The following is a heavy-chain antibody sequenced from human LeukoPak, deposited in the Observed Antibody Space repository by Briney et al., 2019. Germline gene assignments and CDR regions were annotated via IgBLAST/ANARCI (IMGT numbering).Heavy chain of an antibody. J-gene: IGHJ4*02. CDR1: GFTFSSYA. CDR3: AKLPLPDRGRALYSPNFDY. CDR2: ISGSADTT. D-gene: IGHD1-26*01. V-gene: IGHV3-23*01. Sequence: PGGSLRLSCVASGFTFSSYAMSWVRQAPGKGLEWVSGISGSADTTYSADSVKGRFTISRDNSKNTLFLQMNSLRADDTAVYYCAKLPLPDRGRALYSPNFDYWGQGTLVTVSS.